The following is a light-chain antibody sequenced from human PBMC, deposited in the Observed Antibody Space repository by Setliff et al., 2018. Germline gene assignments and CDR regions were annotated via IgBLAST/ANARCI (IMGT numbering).Light chain of an antibody. V-gene: IGLV2-14*01. CDR1: SSDVGGYNY. J-gene: IGLJ1*01. Sequence: QSVLTQPASVSGSPGQSITISCTGTSSDVGGYNYVSWYQQHPGKAPTLMIHAVTERPSGVSHRFSGSKSGYTASLTISGLQAEDEADYYCSSYTSSSTFNVFGTGTKSPS. CDR2: AVT. CDR3: SSYTSSSTFNV.